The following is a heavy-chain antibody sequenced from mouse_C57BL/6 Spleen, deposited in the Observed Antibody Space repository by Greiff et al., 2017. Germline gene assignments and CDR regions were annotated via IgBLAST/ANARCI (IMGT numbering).Heavy chain of an antibody. J-gene: IGHJ4*01. CDR3: TREYYGQGDYAMDY. D-gene: IGHD1-1*01. CDR2: ISSGGDYI. CDR1: GFTFSSYA. V-gene: IGHV5-9-1*02. Sequence: EVKLVESGEGLVKPGGSLKLSCAASGFTFSSYAMSWVRQTPEKRLEWVAYISSGGDYIYYADTVKGRFTISGDNARNTLYLQMSSLKSEDTAMXYCTREYYGQGDYAMDYWGQGTSVTVSS.